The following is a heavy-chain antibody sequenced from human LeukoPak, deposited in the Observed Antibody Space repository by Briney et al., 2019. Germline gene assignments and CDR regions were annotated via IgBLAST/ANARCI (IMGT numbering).Heavy chain of an antibody. CDR2: ISWNSGSI. CDR1: GFTFDDYA. D-gene: IGHD6-19*01. CDR3: AKAAYSSGWYYFDY. V-gene: IGHV3-9*01. Sequence: GGSLRLSCAASGFTFDDYAMHWVRQAPGKGLEWVLGISWNSGSIGYADSVRGRFTISRDNAKNSLYLQMNSLRAEDTALYYCAKAAYSSGWYYFDYWGQGTLVTVSS. J-gene: IGHJ4*02.